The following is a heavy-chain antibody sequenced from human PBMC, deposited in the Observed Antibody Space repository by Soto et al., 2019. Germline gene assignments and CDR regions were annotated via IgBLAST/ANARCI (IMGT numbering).Heavy chain of an antibody. CDR3: ARDLGGIITGRGVLCI. J-gene: IGHJ3*02. CDR2: ISYSGYA. V-gene: IGHV4-31*03. D-gene: IGHD3-16*01. CDR1: GGSIRNDNFY. Sequence: QVQLQESGQGLVKPSQTLSLTCTVSGGSIRNDNFYWSFLRQRPGKGLEWIGYISYSGYAAYHPSLKRRVIIPVEPSHEQSSLSVNSVTAAETAVYKWARDLGGIITGRGVLCIWARMTLATVSS.